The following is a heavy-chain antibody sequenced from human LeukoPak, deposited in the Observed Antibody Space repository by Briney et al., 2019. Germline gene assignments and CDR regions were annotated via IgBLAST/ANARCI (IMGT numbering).Heavy chain of an antibody. CDR3: ARARGVSTGYRPIDY. CDR1: GFTFSTSG. CDR2: IWYDGSNK. Sequence: GGSLRLSCAASGFTFSTSGMHWVRQAPGKGLEWVAVIWYDGSNKHYAESVKGRFSISRDNSKSTLYLQMNSLRAEDTAVYYCARARGVSTGYRPIDYWGQGNLVTGSS. V-gene: IGHV3-33*01. D-gene: IGHD3-22*01. J-gene: IGHJ4*02.